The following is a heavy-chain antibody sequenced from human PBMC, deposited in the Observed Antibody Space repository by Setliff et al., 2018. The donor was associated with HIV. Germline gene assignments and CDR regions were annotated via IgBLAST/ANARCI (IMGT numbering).Heavy chain of an antibody. CDR2: IYYSGST. V-gene: IGHV4-59*08. D-gene: IGHD3-10*01. J-gene: IGHJ4*02. CDR3: ARHLYGSGSYYPYYFDY. CDR1: GGSINSYY. Sequence: PSETLSLTCTVSGGSINSYYWNWIRQPPGKGLEWIGYIYYSGSTNYNPSLKSRVTISVDTSKNQFSLKLSSVTAADTAVYYCARHLYGSGSYYPYYFDYWGQGTLVTVSS.